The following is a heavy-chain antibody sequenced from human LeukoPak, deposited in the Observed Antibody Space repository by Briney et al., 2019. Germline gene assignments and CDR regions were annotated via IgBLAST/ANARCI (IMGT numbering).Heavy chain of an antibody. CDR2: IWYDGSKK. J-gene: IGHJ6*03. CDR1: GFTFNSYG. V-gene: IGHV3-30*02. Sequence: GGSLRLSCAASGFTFNSYGMNWVRQAPGKGLEWVSFIWYDGSKKDYADSVKGRFIISRDNSKNTLYLQMNSLRAEDTAVYYCASTFFGVAQLAWFYYYYMDVWGKGTTVTVSS. CDR3: ASTFFGVAQLAWFYYYYMDV. D-gene: IGHD3/OR15-3a*01.